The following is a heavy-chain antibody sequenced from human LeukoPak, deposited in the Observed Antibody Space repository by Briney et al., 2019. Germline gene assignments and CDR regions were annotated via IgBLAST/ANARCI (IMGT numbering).Heavy chain of an antibody. Sequence: PGRSLRLSCAASGFTFSSYAMHWVRQAPGKGLEWVAVISYDGSNKYYADSVKGRFTISRDNSKNTLYLQMNSLRAEDTAVYYCAKKPSSSWLFDYWGQGTLVTVSS. D-gene: IGHD6-13*01. CDR2: ISYDGSNK. V-gene: IGHV3-30-3*02. J-gene: IGHJ4*02. CDR1: GFTFSSYA. CDR3: AKKPSSSWLFDY.